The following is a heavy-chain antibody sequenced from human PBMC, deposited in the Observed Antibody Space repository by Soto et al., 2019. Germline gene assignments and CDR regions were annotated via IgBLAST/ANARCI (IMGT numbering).Heavy chain of an antibody. CDR2: ISYDGSDK. CDR1: GFTFSSYG. CDR3: AKVTGYCGSSSCRRDYYYYYGMDG. D-gene: IGHD2-2*01. J-gene: IGHJ6*02. Sequence: HLEGSLRLSCAASGFTFSSYGMHWVRQAPGKGLEWVAVISYDGSDKYYADSVKGRFSISRDNPKNTLYLQMNSLRPEDTAVYYCAKVTGYCGSSSCRRDYYYYYGMDGWGQGTTVPVS. V-gene: IGHV3-30*18.